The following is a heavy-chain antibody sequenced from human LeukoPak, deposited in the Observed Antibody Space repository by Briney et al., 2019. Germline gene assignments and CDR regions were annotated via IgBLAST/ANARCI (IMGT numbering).Heavy chain of an antibody. Sequence: SETLSLTCTVSGGSISSYYWSWIRQPPGKGLEWIWYIYYSGSTNYNPSLKSRVTISVDTSKNQFSLKLSSVTAADTAVYYCARDYDFWSGWDWFDPWGQGTLVTVSS. CDR3: ARDYDFWSGWDWFDP. J-gene: IGHJ5*02. CDR1: GGSISSYY. D-gene: IGHD3-3*01. CDR2: IYYSGST. V-gene: IGHV4-59*01.